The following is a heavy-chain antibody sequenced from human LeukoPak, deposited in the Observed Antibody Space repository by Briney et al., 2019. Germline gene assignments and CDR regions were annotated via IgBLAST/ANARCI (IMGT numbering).Heavy chain of an antibody. V-gene: IGHV3-33*01. D-gene: IGHD5-24*01. CDR2: IWYDGSNK. CDR1: GFTFSSYG. Sequence: GGSLRLSCAASGFTFSSYGMHWVRQAPGKGLEWVAVIWYDGSNKYYADSVKGRFTISRDNSKNTLYLQMNSLRAEDTAVYYCARDRDGYNGYYFDYWGQGTLVTVSS. CDR3: ARDRDGYNGYYFDY. J-gene: IGHJ4*02.